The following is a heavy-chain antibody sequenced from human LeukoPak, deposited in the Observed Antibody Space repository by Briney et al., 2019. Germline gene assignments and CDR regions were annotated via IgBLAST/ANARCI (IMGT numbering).Heavy chain of an antibody. D-gene: IGHD1-26*01. CDR3: ARTSIVGADFDY. CDR1: GGSFSGYY. Sequence: PSETLSLTCAVHGGSFSGYYWSWIRQPPGKGLEWIGEINHSGSTNYNPSLKSRVPISVDTSKNQFSLKLSSVTAADTAVYYCARTSIVGADFDYWGQGTLVTVSS. J-gene: IGHJ4*02. V-gene: IGHV4-34*01. CDR2: INHSGST.